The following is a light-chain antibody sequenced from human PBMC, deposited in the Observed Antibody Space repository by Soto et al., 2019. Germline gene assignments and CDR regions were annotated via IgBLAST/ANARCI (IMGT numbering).Light chain of an antibody. J-gene: IGKJ4*01. CDR2: GSS. CDR1: QDISNY. V-gene: IGKV1-33*01. CDR3: QQYDNLPT. Sequence: DIQMTQSPSSLSASVGDRVTITCQASQDISNYLNWYQQKPGKAPNLLIDGSSNLERGVPSRFSGSGYGTDFTLTITSLQPEDIATYYCQQYDNLPTFGGGTKVEIK.